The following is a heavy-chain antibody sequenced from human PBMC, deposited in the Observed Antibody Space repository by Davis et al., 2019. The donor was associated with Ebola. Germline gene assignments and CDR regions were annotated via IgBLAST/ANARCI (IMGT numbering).Heavy chain of an antibody. Sequence: MPGGSLRLSCTVPGGSISSYYWSWIRQPPGKGLEWIGYIYYSGSTNYNPSLKSRVTISVDTSKNQFSLKLSSVTAADTAVYYCARVDSSGWVNWFDPWGQGTLVTVSS. J-gene: IGHJ5*02. CDR1: GGSISSYY. CDR2: IYYSGST. CDR3: ARVDSSGWVNWFDP. D-gene: IGHD6-19*01. V-gene: IGHV4-59*12.